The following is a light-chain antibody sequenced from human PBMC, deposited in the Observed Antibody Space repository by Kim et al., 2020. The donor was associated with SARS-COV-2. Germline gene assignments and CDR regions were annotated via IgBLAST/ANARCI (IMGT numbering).Light chain of an antibody. V-gene: IGKV2-28*01. J-gene: IGKJ1*01. Sequence: EPAYSSCRSSQIRQHTDGYDYVDWYQQKPEQSPQLLIYLVSKRASGVPDRSSGSGSGTYFTLKSSRVDAEDVGVYYCLQVLQPPSFGQGTKVDIK. CDR1: QIRQHTDGYDY. CDR2: LVS. CDR3: LQVLQPPS.